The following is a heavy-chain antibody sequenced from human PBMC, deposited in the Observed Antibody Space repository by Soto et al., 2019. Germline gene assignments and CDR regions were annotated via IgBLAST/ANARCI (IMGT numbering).Heavy chain of an antibody. CDR3: ASLVVAATSWYFDL. CDR2: IYSGGST. CDR1: GFTVSSNY. V-gene: IGHV3-53*01. Sequence: GGSLRLCCEASGFTVSSNYMSWVRQAPGKGLEWVSVIYSGGSTYYADSVKGRFTISRDNSKNTLYLQMNSLRAEDTAVYYCASLVVAATSWYFDLWGRGTLVTVSS. D-gene: IGHD2-15*01. J-gene: IGHJ2*01.